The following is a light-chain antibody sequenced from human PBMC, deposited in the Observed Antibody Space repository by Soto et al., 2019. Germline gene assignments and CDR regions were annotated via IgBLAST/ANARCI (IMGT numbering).Light chain of an antibody. V-gene: IGKV1-5*01. CDR1: QSINAW. CDR2: DAS. CDR3: QHYNIYSPWT. J-gene: IGKJ1*01. Sequence: IQMTQSPSTLSASVGDRVTLTCRASQSINAWLAWYQQKPGKAPKLLIYDASSLQSGVPSRFSGSGSGTEFTLTISGLQPDAFATYYCQHYNIYSPWTFGQGTKVEIK.